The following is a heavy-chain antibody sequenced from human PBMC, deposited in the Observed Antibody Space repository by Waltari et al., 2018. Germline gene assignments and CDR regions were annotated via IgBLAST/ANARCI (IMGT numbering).Heavy chain of an antibody. D-gene: IGHD3-9*01. Sequence: XRLLXSGGGPXHPGGSLRLXCVTSGFTFRAYALAWVRQPPGKXLEWVXSIDYXSDTTXYAASVKGRFXISRDNSKSTVYLEMNRXRTEDTAVXFXANXVTGSIRNPFDXWGRGTLVAVSS. CDR3: ANXVTGSIRNPFDX. V-gene: IGHV3-23*01. CDR2: IDYXSDTT. J-gene: IGHJ4*01. CDR1: GFTFRAYA.